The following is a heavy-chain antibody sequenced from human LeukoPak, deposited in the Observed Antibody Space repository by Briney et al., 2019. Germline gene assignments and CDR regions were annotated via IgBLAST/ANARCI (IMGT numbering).Heavy chain of an antibody. CDR1: GFAFSSYA. D-gene: IGHD6-6*01. CDR2: IGGGGDST. Sequence: GGSLRLSCAASGFAFSSYAMSWVRQAPGKGLEWVSVIGGGGDSTYYADSVKGRFTTSRDNSKNTLYLQMNSLRAEDTAVYYCARGRGLPVRPPNEGFLDYWGRGTLVTVSS. J-gene: IGHJ4*02. V-gene: IGHV3-23*01. CDR3: ARGRGLPVRPPNEGFLDY.